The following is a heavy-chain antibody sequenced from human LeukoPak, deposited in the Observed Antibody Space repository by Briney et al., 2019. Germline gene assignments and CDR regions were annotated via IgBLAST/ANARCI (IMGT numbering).Heavy chain of an antibody. D-gene: IGHD3-16*01. Sequence: GGSLRLSCAASGFTFSNFAISWFRQAPGRGLEWVSAAGTATDTSYADSVKGRFTISRDNSKNTLYLQVNSLGAEDTAVYYCAKEGSRRRFDFDSWGRGTLVTVSS. CDR1: GFTFSNFA. CDR3: AKEGSRRRFDFDS. CDR2: AGTATDT. J-gene: IGHJ4*02. V-gene: IGHV3-23*01.